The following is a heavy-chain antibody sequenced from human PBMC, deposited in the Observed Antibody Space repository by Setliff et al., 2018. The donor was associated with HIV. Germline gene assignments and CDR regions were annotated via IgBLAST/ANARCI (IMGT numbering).Heavy chain of an antibody. Sequence: SETLSLTCTVSGGSISSTTYWGWIRQSPGAGLEWIGNINFSGDTYNNPSLKGRVTISLDSSKSQLSLNLTSVTAADTAVYYCARTPYGEQSHFHYWGQGTLVTVPQ. CDR2: INFSGDT. V-gene: IGHV4-39*07. CDR1: GGSISSTTY. D-gene: IGHD4-17*01. J-gene: IGHJ4*02. CDR3: ARTPYGEQSHFHY.